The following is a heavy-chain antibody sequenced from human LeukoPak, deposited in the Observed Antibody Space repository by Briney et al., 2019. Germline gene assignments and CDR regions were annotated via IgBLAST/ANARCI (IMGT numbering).Heavy chain of an antibody. CDR1: GFTFSSYA. V-gene: IGHV3-23*01. D-gene: IGHD5/OR15-5a*01. CDR2: ISGVGDNT. Sequence: GGSLRLSFAASGFTFSSYAMSWVRLAPGKGVELVSVISGVGDNTYYADYVKGRFTISRDNSKNTVSLQMNSLRADDTDVYYCAKDVVSAAVHTSNLLDCWGQGTLVTVSS. CDR3: AKDVVSAAVHTSNLLDC. J-gene: IGHJ4*02.